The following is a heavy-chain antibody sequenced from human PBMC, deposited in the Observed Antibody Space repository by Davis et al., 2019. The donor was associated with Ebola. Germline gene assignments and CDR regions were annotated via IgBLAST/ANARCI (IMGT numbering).Heavy chain of an antibody. D-gene: IGHD6-13*01. J-gene: IGHJ4*02. CDR1: GFTFSSYG. Sequence: GSLRLSCAASGFTFSSYGMHWVRQPPGKGLEWIGEINHSGSTNYNPSLKSRVTISVDTSKNQFSLKLSSVTAADTAVYYCARGPQSGSSSWYLNYWGQGTLVTVSS. CDR2: INHSGST. CDR3: ARGPQSGSSSWYLNY. V-gene: IGHV4-34*01.